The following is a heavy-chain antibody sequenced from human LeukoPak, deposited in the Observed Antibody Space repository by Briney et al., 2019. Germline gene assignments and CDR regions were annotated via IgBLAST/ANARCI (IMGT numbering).Heavy chain of an antibody. Sequence: ASVKVSCKASGGTFSSYAISWVRQAPGQGLEWMGGIIPIFGTANYAQKFQGRVTITADKSTSTAYMELSSLRSEDTAVYYCARKVPNDSSGYYYRGQFDPWGQGTLVTVSS. D-gene: IGHD3-22*01. CDR3: ARKVPNDSSGYYYRGQFDP. CDR2: IIPIFGTA. CDR1: GGTFSSYA. V-gene: IGHV1-69*06. J-gene: IGHJ5*02.